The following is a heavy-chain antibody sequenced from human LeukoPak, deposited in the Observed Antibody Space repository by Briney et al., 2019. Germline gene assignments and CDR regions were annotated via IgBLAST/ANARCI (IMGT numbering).Heavy chain of an antibody. J-gene: IGHJ3*01. CDR2: VYYTGST. Sequence: SETLSLTCSVSDGSINTISDYWGWVRQPPGKGLEWIGSVYYTGSTYYNAPFKGRVTISIDTSKNQFSLSLSAVTAADTAMYYCAREDAVSSDDAFDLWGQGTMVTVS. CDR1: DGSINTISDY. CDR3: AREDAVSSDDAFDL. D-gene: IGHD6-19*01. V-gene: IGHV4-39*07.